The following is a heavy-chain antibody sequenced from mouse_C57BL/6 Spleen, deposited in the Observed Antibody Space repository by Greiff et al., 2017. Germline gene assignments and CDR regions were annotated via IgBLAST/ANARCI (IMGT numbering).Heavy chain of an antibody. CDR2: ISNGGGST. CDR3: ARHGLPSYAMDY. J-gene: IGHJ4*01. V-gene: IGHV5-12*01. CDR1: GFTFSDYY. Sequence: EVKLVESGGGLVQPGGSLKLSCAASGFTFSDYYMYWVRQTPEKRLEWVAYISNGGGSTYYPDTVKGRFTISRDNAKNTLYLQMSRLKSEDTAMYYCARHGLPSYAMDYWGQGTSVTVSS. D-gene: IGHD6-1*01.